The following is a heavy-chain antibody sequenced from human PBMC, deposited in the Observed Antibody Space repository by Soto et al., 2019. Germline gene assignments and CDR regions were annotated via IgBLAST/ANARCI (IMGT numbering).Heavy chain of an antibody. D-gene: IGHD6-13*01. CDR3: ATDQSWPGYNPAAGRFDP. CDR2: INPNSGGA. J-gene: IGHJ5*02. CDR1: GFTFTGYY. Sequence: GASVKVSCKASGFTFTGYYMHWVRQAPGQGLEWMGWINPNSGGANYAQKFQGWVTMTRDTSISTAYMELSSLRSEDTAVYYCATDQSWPGYNPAAGRFDPWGQGTLVTVSS. V-gene: IGHV1-2*04.